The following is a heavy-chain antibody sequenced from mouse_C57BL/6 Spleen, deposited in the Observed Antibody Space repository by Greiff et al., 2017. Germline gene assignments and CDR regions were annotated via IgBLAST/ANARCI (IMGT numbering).Heavy chain of an antibody. J-gene: IGHJ3*01. Sequence: VQLQQSGPELVKPGASVKIPCKASGYTFTDYNMDWVKQSHGKSLEWIGDINPNNGGTIYNQKFKGKATLTVDKSSSTAYMELRSLTSEDTAVYYCARRGFIRGFAYWGQGTLVTVSA. V-gene: IGHV1-18*01. CDR3: ARRGFIRGFAY. D-gene: IGHD1-1*01. CDR2: INPNNGGT. CDR1: GYTFTDYN.